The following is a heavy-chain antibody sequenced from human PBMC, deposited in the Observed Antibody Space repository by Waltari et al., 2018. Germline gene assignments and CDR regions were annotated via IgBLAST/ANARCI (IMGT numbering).Heavy chain of an antibody. D-gene: IGHD3-22*01. CDR3: ARVNYYDSSGYLDY. J-gene: IGHJ4*02. CDR1: GGSISRGGYY. V-gene: IGHV4-31*01. Sequence: QVQLQESGPGLVKPSQTLSLTCTVSGGSISRGGYYWSWIRQHPGKGLEWIGYIYYSGSTYYTPTLNSLVTISVDTSKNQFSLKLSSVTAADTAVYYCARVNYYDSSGYLDYWGQGTLVTVSS. CDR2: IYYSGST.